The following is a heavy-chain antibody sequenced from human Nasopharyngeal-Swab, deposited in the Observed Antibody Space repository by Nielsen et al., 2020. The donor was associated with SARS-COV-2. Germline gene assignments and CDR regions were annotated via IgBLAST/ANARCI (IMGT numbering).Heavy chain of an antibody. V-gene: IGHV3-9*01. J-gene: IGHJ4*02. CDR2: ISWNSGSI. D-gene: IGHD2-15*01. CDR3: AKDRYKVVVAATPDY. CDR1: GFTFDDYA. Sequence: GGSLRLSCAASGFTFDDYAMHWVRQAPGKGLEWVSGISWNSGSIGYADSVKGRFTISRDNAKNSLYLQMNSLRAKDTALFYCAKDRYKVVVAATPDYWGQGTLVTVSS.